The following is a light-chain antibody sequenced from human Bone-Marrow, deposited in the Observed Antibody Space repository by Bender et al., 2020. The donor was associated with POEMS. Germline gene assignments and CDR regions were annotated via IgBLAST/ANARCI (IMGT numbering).Light chain of an antibody. Sequence: QSALTQPAFVSGTPGQSVIISCSGTESNFGCNNVNWYQHLPGSAPRHVVYSKYQRPSRVPARFSVSKSGTSASLAISDIQSEDGGDYYCASWGGSLSGWVFGGGNKLTVL. CDR3: ASWGGSLSGWV. J-gene: IGLJ3*02. CDR1: ESNFGCNN. CDR2: SKY. V-gene: IGLV1-44*01.